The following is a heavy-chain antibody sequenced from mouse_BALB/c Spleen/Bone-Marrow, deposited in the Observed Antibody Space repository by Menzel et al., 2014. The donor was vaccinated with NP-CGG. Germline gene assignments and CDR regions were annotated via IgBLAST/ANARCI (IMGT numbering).Heavy chain of an antibody. CDR3: ARRDDGYVFFDY. Sequence: VMLVESGAELARPGASVKMSCRASGYTFTTYTIHWVRQRPGQGLEWIGYINPSSGYTNYIQKFKDKATLTADKSSSTAYMQLSSLTSEDSAVYYRARRDDGYVFFDYWGQGTTLTVSS. D-gene: IGHD2-3*01. V-gene: IGHV1-4*01. CDR1: GYTFTTYT. J-gene: IGHJ2*01. CDR2: INPSSGYT.